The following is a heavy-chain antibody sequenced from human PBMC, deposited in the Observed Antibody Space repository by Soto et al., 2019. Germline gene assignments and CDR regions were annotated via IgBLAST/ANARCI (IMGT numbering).Heavy chain of an antibody. V-gene: IGHV4-34*01. D-gene: IGHD3-3*01. J-gene: IGHJ6*03. CDR1: GGSFSGYY. CDR3: ARGVLEWLLRDSYYYYMDV. Sequence: PSETLSLTCAVYGGSFSGYYWSWIRQPPGKGLERIGEINHSGSTNYNPSLKSRVTISVDTSKNQYSLKLSSVTAADTAVYYCARGVLEWLLRDSYYYYMDVWGKGTTVTVSS. CDR2: INHSGST.